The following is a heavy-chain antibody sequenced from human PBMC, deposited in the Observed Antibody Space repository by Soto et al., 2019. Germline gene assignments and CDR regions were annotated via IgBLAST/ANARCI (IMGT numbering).Heavy chain of an antibody. CDR1: GFTFSSFA. V-gene: IGHV3-23*01. Sequence: PGGSLRFSCAASGFTFSSFAMSWVRQAPGKGLEWVSAIGSRGDSTYYADSVKGRFTISRDNSKNTLYLQMNSLRAEDTAVYYCAKDLIYGYNSGRPFDSWGQGTLVTVSS. CDR3: AKDLIYGYNSGRPFDS. CDR2: IGSRGDST. D-gene: IGHD6-19*01. J-gene: IGHJ4*02.